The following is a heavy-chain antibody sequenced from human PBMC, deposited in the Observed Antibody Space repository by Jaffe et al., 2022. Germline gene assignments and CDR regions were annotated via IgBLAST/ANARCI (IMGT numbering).Heavy chain of an antibody. CDR2: IYYSGST. CDR3: ARDKYNWNDHIPTYYYYYMDV. CDR1: GGSISSYY. J-gene: IGHJ6*03. V-gene: IGHV4-59*01. Sequence: QVQLQESGPGLVKPSETLSLTCTVSGGSISSYYWSWIRQPPGKGLEWIGYIYYSGSTNYNPSLKSRVTISVDTSKNQFSLKLSSVTAADTAVYYCARDKYNWNDHIPTYYYYYMDVWGKGTTVTVSS. D-gene: IGHD1-1*01.